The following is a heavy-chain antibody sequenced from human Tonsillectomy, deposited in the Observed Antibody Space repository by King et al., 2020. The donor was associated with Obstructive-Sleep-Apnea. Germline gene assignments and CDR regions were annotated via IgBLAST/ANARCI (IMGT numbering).Heavy chain of an antibody. V-gene: IGHV1-2*02. CDR1: GYTFTGYY. CDR2: INPNSGGT. CDR3: ARERISMVRGVIPFDY. D-gene: IGHD3-10*01. J-gene: IGHJ4*02. Sequence: VQLVESGAEVKKPGASVKVSCKASGYTFTGYYIHWVRQAPGEGLEWMGWINPNSGGTNYAQKFQGRVTMTRDTSISTAYMELSRLRSDDTAVYYCARERISMVRGVIPFDYWDQGTLVTVSS.